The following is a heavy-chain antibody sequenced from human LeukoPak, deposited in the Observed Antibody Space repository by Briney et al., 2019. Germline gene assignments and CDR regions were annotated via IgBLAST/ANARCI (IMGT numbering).Heavy chain of an antibody. J-gene: IGHJ4*02. Sequence: PSETLSLTCTVSGGSISSSSYYWSWIRQPAGKGLEWIGRIYTSGSTNYNPSLKSRVAISVDTSKNQFSLKLSSVTAADTAVYYCARTHWNYLDYWGQGTLVTVSS. D-gene: IGHD1-1*01. V-gene: IGHV4-61*02. CDR1: GGSISSSSYY. CDR3: ARTHWNYLDY. CDR2: IYTSGST.